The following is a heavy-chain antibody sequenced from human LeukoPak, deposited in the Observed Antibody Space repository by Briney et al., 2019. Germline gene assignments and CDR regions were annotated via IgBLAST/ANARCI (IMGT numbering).Heavy chain of an antibody. Sequence: ASVRVSCKASGYTFTGYYLHWVRQAPGQGLEWMGWINPNSGGTNYAPKFQGRATMTRDTSISTAFMDLSRLTSDDTALYYCARVYSGSYGCDYWGQGTLVTVSS. CDR3: ARVYSGSYGCDY. J-gene: IGHJ4*02. V-gene: IGHV1-2*02. D-gene: IGHD1-26*01. CDR2: INPNSGGT. CDR1: GYTFTGYY.